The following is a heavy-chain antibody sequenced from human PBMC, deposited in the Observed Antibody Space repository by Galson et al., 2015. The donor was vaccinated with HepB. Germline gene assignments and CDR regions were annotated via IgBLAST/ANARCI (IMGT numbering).Heavy chain of an antibody. D-gene: IGHD3-10*01. J-gene: IGHJ4*02. V-gene: IGHV3-21*01. CDR3: ARDRVAGSYSAWDY. CDR2: ISTTSTYI. Sequence: SLRLSCAASGFTFSSYSINWVRQAPGKGLEWVSSISTTSTYIYYADSVKGRLTISRDNARNSLSLRMNSLRAEDTAVYYCARDRVAGSYSAWDYWGQGTLVTVSS. CDR1: GFTFSSYS.